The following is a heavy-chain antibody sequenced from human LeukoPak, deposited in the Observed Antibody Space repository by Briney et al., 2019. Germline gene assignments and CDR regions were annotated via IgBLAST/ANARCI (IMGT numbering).Heavy chain of an antibody. J-gene: IGHJ4*02. CDR2: ISSSGSSI. V-gene: IGHV3-48*03. D-gene: IGHD4-17*01. Sequence: GGSLRLSCAASGFTFSSYEMNWVRQAPGKGLEWVSYISSSGSSIYYADSVKGRFTISRDNAKNSLYLQMNSLRAEDKAIYYCARDENGDFSFDYWGQGTLVTVSS. CDR3: ARDENGDFSFDY. CDR1: GFTFSSYE.